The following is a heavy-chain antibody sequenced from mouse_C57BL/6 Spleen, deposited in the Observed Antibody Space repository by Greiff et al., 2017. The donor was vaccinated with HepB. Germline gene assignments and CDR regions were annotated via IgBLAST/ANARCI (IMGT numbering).Heavy chain of an antibody. V-gene: IGHV1-55*01. Sequence: QVQLQQPGAELVKPGASVKMSCKASGYTFTSYWITWVKQRPGQGLEWIGDIYPGSGSTNYNEKFKSKATLTVDTSSSTAYMQLSSLTSEDSAVYYWARPPRYYGSSYDYFDYWGQGTTLTVSS. CDR2: IYPGSGST. D-gene: IGHD1-1*01. CDR3: ARPPRYYGSSYDYFDY. J-gene: IGHJ2*01. CDR1: GYTFTSYW.